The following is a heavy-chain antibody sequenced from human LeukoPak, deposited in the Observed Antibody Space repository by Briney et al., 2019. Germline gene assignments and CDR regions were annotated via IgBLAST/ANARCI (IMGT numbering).Heavy chain of an antibody. D-gene: IGHD5-24*01. J-gene: IGHJ4*02. V-gene: IGHV3-30*03. CDR1: GFTFSSYS. CDR3: ARDRPLQGLDY. Sequence: PGGSLRLSCAASGFTFSSYSMNWVRQAPGRGLEWVAVISYDGSNKYYADSVKGRFTISRDNSKNTLYLQMNSLRAEDTAVYYCARDRPLQGLDYWGQGTLVTVSS. CDR2: ISYDGSNK.